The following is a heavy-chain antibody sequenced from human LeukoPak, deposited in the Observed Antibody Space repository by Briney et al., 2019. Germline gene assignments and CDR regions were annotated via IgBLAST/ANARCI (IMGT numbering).Heavy chain of an antibody. J-gene: IGHJ4*02. V-gene: IGHV4-39*07. CDR2: IYYSGST. Sequence: SETLSLTCTVSGGSISSSRYYWGWIRQPPGKGLEWIGSIYYSGSTYYNPSLKSRVTISVDTSKNQFSLKLSSVTAADTAVYFCARVHGSIDDCWGQGTLVTVSS. CDR1: GGSISSSRYY. CDR3: ARVHGSIDDC. D-gene: IGHD3-10*01.